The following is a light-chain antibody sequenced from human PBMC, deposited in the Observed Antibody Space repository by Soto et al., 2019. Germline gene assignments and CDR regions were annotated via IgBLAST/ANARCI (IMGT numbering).Light chain of an antibody. V-gene: IGKV1-5*01. J-gene: IGKJ2*01. Sequence: DIQMTKSPSTLSASVGDRVTITCRASQSISSWLAWYQQKPGKAPKLLIYDASSLESGVPSRFSGSGSGTEFTLTISSPQPDDFATYSCQQYNSYLYTFGQGTKLEIK. CDR1: QSISSW. CDR2: DAS. CDR3: QQYNSYLYT.